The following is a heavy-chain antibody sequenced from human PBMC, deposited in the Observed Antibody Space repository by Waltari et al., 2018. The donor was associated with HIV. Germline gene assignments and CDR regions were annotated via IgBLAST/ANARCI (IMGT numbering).Heavy chain of an antibody. CDR2: IYYSGST. CDR3: ARVNYDFWSGPNWFDP. V-gene: IGHV4-39*07. CDR1: GGSISSSSYY. D-gene: IGHD3-3*01. Sequence: QLQLQESGPGLVKPSETLSLTCTVSGGSISSSSYYWGWIRQPPGKGLEWIGSIYYSGSTYYNPSLKSRVTISVDTSKNQFSLKLSSVTAADTAVYYCARVNYDFWSGPNWFDPWGQGTLVTVSS. J-gene: IGHJ5*02.